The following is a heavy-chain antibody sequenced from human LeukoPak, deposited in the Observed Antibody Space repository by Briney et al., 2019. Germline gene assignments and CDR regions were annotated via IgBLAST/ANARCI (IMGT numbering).Heavy chain of an antibody. Sequence: GGSLRLSCAASGFTFSSYAMSWVRQAPGEGLEWVSAISGSGGSTYYADSVKGRFTISRDNSKNTLYLQMNSLRAEDTAVYYCAKGAYCGGDCYRRHFDYWGQGTLVTVSS. CDR3: AKGAYCGGDCYRRHFDY. D-gene: IGHD2-21*02. V-gene: IGHV3-23*01. CDR1: GFTFSSYA. CDR2: ISGSGGST. J-gene: IGHJ4*02.